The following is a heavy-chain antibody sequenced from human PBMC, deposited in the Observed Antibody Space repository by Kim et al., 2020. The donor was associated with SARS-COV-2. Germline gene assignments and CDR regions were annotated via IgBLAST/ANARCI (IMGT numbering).Heavy chain of an antibody. J-gene: IGHJ4*02. V-gene: IGHV4-59*08. Sequence: SETLSLTCSVSGGSISSYFWSWIRQPPGKGLEWIGYVHYSGNTNHNPSLKSRVTISVDTSKNQFSLKLSSVTAADTAVYYCASGSGYYPFDYWGQGTLVTVSS. CDR1: GGSISSYF. CDR2: VHYSGNT. D-gene: IGHD3-3*01. CDR3: ASGSGYYPFDY.